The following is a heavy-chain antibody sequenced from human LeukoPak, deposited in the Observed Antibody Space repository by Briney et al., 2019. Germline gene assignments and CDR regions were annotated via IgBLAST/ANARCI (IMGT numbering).Heavy chain of an antibody. CDR1: GGSISSYY. J-gene: IGHJ5*02. V-gene: IGHV4-4*07. CDR3: ARFMVRGDVLDP. Sequence: SETLSLTCTVSGGSISSYYWSWIRQPAGKGLEWIGRIYTSGSTNYNPSLKSRVAMSVDTSKNQFSLKLSSVTAADTAVYYCARFMVRGDVLDPWGQGTLVTVSS. D-gene: IGHD3-10*01. CDR2: IYTSGST.